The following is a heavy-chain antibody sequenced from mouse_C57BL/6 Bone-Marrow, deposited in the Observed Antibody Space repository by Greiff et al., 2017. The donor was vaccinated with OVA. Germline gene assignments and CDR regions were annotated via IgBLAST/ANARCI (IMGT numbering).Heavy chain of an antibody. D-gene: IGHD4-1*01. J-gene: IGHJ2*01. V-gene: IGHV5-9-1*02. CDR2: ISSGGDYI. CDR1: GFTFSSYA. CDR3: TGVPSWVYYFDD. Sequence: DVQLVESGEGLVKPGGSLKLSCAASGFTFSSYAMSWVRQTPEKRLEWVAYISSGGDYIYYADTVKGRFTISRDNARNTLYLQMSSLKSEDTAMYYCTGVPSWVYYFDDWGKGTTLTVAS.